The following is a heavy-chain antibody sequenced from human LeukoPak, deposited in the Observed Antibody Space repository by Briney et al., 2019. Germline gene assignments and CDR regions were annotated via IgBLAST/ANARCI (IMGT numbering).Heavy chain of an antibody. Sequence: PGGSLRLSCAASGFTFSNYTMSWVRQAPGKGLEWVSSINGRGGSTYYADSVKGRFTISRDNAKNSLYLQMNSLRAEDTAVYYCARVSADGGYFDYWGQGTLVTVSS. D-gene: IGHD3-3*01. CDR3: ARVSADGGYFDY. CDR1: GFTFSNYT. J-gene: IGHJ4*02. V-gene: IGHV3-23*01. CDR2: INGRGGST.